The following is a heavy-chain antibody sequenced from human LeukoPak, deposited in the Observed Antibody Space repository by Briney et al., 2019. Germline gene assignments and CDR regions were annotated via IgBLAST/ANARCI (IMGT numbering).Heavy chain of an antibody. J-gene: IGHJ6*03. CDR3: ATRGWELLFYYYYYYMDV. CDR1: GFTFSSYS. Sequence: PGGSLRLSCAASGFTFSSYSMNWVRQAPGKGLEWVSSISSSSSYIYYADSVKGRFTISRDNAKDSLYLQMNSLRAEDTAVYYCATRGWELLFYYYYYYMDVWGKGTTVTVSS. D-gene: IGHD1-26*01. CDR2: ISSSSSYI. V-gene: IGHV3-21*01.